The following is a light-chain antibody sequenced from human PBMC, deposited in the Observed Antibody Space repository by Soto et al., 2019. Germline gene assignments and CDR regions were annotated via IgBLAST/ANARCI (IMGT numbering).Light chain of an antibody. CDR2: DVS. J-gene: IGKJ1*01. CDR1: QSVSNW. V-gene: IGKV1-5*01. Sequence: IQMTQSPSTLSASVGERVTITCRASQSVSNWLAWYQQKPGTAPNLLIYDVSSLESGVSSRFSGSGSGTEFNLTISSLQRNDFATYYCQHHDSYSWTFGQGTKVDIK. CDR3: QHHDSYSWT.